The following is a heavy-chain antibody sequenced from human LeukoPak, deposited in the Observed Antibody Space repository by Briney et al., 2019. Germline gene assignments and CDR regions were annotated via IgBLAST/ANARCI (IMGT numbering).Heavy chain of an antibody. CDR2: FYSSTRT. CDR1: GDSLTSGSRY. CDR3: ARCLSELDYGDYAYYYHMDV. D-gene: IGHD4-17*01. V-gene: IGHV4-61*09. Sequence: MSSETLSLTCTVSGDSLTSGSRYLSWIRQPAGKGLEWIGHFYSSTRTTYNPSLESRVTISGDTAKNQFSLKLDSVTAADTAVYFCARCLSELDYGDYAYYYHMDVWGKGTTVTVSS. J-gene: IGHJ6*04.